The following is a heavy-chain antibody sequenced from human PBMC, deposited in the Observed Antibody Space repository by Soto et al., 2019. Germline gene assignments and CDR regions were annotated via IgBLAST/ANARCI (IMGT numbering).Heavy chain of an antibody. Sequence: PSETLSLTCAVSGGSISSSNWWSWVRQPPGKGLEWIGEIFNSGSTNYNLSLKSRVTISVDKSKNQFSLKLSSVTAADTAVYYCARYRYEGGLDGMDVWGQGTTVTVSS. J-gene: IGHJ6*02. CDR2: IFNSGST. CDR1: GGSISSSNW. D-gene: IGHD3-16*02. V-gene: IGHV4-4*02. CDR3: ARYRYEGGLDGMDV.